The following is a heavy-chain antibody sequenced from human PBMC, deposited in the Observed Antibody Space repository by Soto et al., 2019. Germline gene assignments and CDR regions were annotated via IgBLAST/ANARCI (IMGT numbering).Heavy chain of an antibody. D-gene: IGHD3-3*01. CDR3: VRSGGGFLEWLLEGYFDY. CDR1: GFTFSSYA. Sequence: GESLKISCAASGFTFSSYAMHWVRQAPGKGLEWVAVISYDGSNKYYADSVKGRFTISRDNSKNTLYLQMNSLRAEDTAVYYCVRSGGGFLEWLLEGYFDYWGQGTLVTVSS. J-gene: IGHJ4*02. CDR2: ISYDGSNK. V-gene: IGHV3-30-3*01.